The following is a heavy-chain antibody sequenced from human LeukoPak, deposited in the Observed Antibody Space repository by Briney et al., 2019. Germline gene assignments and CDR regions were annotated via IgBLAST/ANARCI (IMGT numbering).Heavy chain of an antibody. J-gene: IGHJ6*03. Sequence: GGSLRLSCAASGFTFSSYGMHWVRQAPGKGLEWVAVIWYDGSNKYYADSVKGRFTISRDNSKNTLYLQMNSLRAEDAAVYYCAKDPRGSYSRDYNCYMDVWGKGTTVTVSS. CDR2: IWYDGSNK. D-gene: IGHD1-26*01. CDR1: GFTFSSYG. V-gene: IGHV3-33*06. CDR3: AKDPRGSYSRDYNCYMDV.